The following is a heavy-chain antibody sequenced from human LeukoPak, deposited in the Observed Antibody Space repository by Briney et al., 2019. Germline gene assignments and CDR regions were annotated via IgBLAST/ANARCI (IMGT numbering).Heavy chain of an antibody. CDR1: GYSFTGYY. D-gene: IGHD2-21*02. V-gene: IGHV1-2*02. J-gene: IGHJ4*02. Sequence: ASVKVSCKASGYSFTGYYIHWVRQAPGQGLEWMGWINPNSGDANYAQKFQGGVTMTADTSISAAYMELDSLTSDDTAVYYCARDVAVAGIDYWGQGTLVTVSS. CDR3: ARDVAVAGIDY. CDR2: INPNSGDA.